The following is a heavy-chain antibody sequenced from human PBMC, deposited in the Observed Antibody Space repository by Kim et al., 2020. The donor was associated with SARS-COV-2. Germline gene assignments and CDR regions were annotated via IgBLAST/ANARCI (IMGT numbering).Heavy chain of an antibody. CDR2: IYYSGST. J-gene: IGHJ4*02. V-gene: IGHV4-59*13. Sequence: SETLSLTCTVSGGSISSYYWSWIRQPPGKGLEWIGYIYYSGSTNYNPSLKSRVTISVDTSKNQFSLKLSSVTAADTAVYYCARVSEEMGIAAAHDYWGQGTLVTVSS. D-gene: IGHD6-13*01. CDR3: ARVSEEMGIAAAHDY. CDR1: GGSISSYY.